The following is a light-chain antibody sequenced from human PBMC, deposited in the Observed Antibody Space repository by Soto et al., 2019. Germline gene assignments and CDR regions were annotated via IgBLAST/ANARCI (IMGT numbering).Light chain of an antibody. Sequence: QSALTQPPSASGSPGQSVTISCTGTSSDVGGYNYVSWYQHHPGNAPKLMIYEVNKRTSGVPDRFSGSKSGITASLTVSGLQAEDEADYYCSSYAGSNTPYVFGTGTKVTVL. CDR1: SSDVGGYNY. CDR3: SSYAGSNTPYV. V-gene: IGLV2-8*01. J-gene: IGLJ1*01. CDR2: EVN.